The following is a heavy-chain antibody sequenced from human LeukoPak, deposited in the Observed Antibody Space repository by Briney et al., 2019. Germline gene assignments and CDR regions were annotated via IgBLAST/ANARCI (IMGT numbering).Heavy chain of an antibody. CDR2: IYSGGSR. J-gene: IGHJ4*02. Sequence: GGSLRLSCAASGFTVSSNYMSWVRQAPGKGLEWVSVIYSGGSRYYSDSVKGRCTISRDNSKNTLYLPMNSLRAEDTALYYCARALNWNEELDYWGQGTLATVSS. CDR3: ARALNWNEELDY. V-gene: IGHV3-66*01. D-gene: IGHD1-1*01. CDR1: GFTVSSNY.